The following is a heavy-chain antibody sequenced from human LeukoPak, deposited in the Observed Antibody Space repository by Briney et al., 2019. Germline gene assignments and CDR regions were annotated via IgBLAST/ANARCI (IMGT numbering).Heavy chain of an antibody. D-gene: IGHD6-19*01. CDR2: INWSGGST. Sequence: GGSLRLSCAASGFTFDDYGMSWVRQAPGKGLEWVSGINWSGGSTGYADSVQGRFTISRDNAKNSLYLQMNSLRAEDTAVYYCAKASSPWYSSGWAPPDDAFDIWGQGTMVTVSS. J-gene: IGHJ3*02. V-gene: IGHV3-20*04. CDR1: GFTFDDYG. CDR3: AKASSPWYSSGWAPPDDAFDI.